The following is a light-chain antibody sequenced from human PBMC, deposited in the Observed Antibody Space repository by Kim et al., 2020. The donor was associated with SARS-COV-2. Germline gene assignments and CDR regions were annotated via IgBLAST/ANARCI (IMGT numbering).Light chain of an antibody. CDR2: AAS. Sequence: SPGDRAPLSCRASQRVRSNFLAWYQHKPGQAPRLLIYAASSRARGVPDRFSGSGSGTDFTLTINRLEPEDFAVYYCQRYGGSPPHTFGQGTKLEI. J-gene: IGKJ2*01. CDR1: QRVRSNF. V-gene: IGKV3-20*01. CDR3: QRYGGSPPHT.